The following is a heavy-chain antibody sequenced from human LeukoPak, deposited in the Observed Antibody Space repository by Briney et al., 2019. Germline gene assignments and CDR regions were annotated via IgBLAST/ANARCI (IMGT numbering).Heavy chain of an antibody. Sequence: SSETLALTSSVSGRSFIGSYWSCIRQPPGKGLGSSGEITHSGSTTYNPYLTSRLTISVDTSKNQFSLKLSSVTAADTAVYHCARGLSRVVSRRTVRYIDVWGKGTTVTVSS. CDR3: ARGLSRVVSRRTVRYIDV. CDR2: ITHSGST. J-gene: IGHJ6*04. D-gene: IGHD1-14*01. V-gene: IGHV4-34*01. CDR1: GRSFIGSY.